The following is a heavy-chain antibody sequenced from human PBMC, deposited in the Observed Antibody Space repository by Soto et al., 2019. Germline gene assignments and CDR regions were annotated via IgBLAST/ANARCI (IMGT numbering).Heavy chain of an antibody. CDR2: IIPIFGTA. CDR1: GGTFSSYA. J-gene: IGHJ6*02. V-gene: IGHV1-69*12. D-gene: IGHD1-26*01. CDR3: ASEVGATPDYYFFGMGV. Sequence: QVQLVQSGAEVKKPGSSVKVSCKASGGTFSSYAISWVRQAPGQGLEWMGGIIPIFGTANYAQKFQGRVTITADESTSTAYMERSSLRSEDTGVYFCASEVGATPDYYFFGMGVWGQGATVTVSS.